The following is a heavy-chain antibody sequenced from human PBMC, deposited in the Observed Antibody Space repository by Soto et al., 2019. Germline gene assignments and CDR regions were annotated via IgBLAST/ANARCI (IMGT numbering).Heavy chain of an antibody. CDR3: AKETTVGDWELDGFDY. CDR2: ISGSGGST. D-gene: IGHD1-26*01. Sequence: GGSLRLSCAASGFTFSSYAMSWVRQAPGKGLEWVSAISGSGGSTYYADSVKGRFTISRDNSKNTLYLQMNSLRAEDTAVYYCAKETTVGDWELDGFDYWGQGTLVTVSS. V-gene: IGHV3-23*01. J-gene: IGHJ4*02. CDR1: GFTFSSYA.